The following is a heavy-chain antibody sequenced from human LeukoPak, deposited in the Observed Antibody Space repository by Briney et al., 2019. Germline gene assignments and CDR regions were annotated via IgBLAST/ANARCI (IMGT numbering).Heavy chain of an antibody. J-gene: IGHJ4*02. Sequence: SVKVSCKSSGYTFTSYYMHWVRQPPGQGLDWMGIINPSGGSTSYAQQFQGRVTMTRDTSTSTVYMVLSSLRSEDTAVYYCARSLGYYYDCSGYSDYWGQGTLVTVSS. D-gene: IGHD3-22*01. CDR3: ARSLGYYYDCSGYSDY. CDR1: GYTFTSYY. V-gene: IGHV1-46*01. CDR2: INPSGGST.